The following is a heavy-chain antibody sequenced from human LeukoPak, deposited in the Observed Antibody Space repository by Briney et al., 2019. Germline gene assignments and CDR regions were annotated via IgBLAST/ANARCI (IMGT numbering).Heavy chain of an antibody. V-gene: IGHV3-7*01. CDR3: ARVGQLVLLQPNYFDY. D-gene: IGHD6-13*01. J-gene: IGHJ4*02. CDR1: GFTFSSYW. CDR2: IKQDGSEK. Sequence: GGSLRLSCAASGFTFSSYWMSWVRQAPGKGLEWVANIKQDGSEKYYVDSVKGRFTISRDNAKNSLYLQMNSLRAEDTAVYYCARVGQLVLLQPNYFDYWGQGTLVTVSS.